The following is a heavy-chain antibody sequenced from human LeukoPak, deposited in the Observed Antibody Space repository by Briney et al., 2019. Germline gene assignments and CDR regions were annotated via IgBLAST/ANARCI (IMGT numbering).Heavy chain of an antibody. CDR1: GGSISSSSYY. V-gene: IGHV4-39*07. CDR3: ARDPFPGQQLVPGVTLYYYYGMDV. D-gene: IGHD6-13*01. CDR2: IYYSGST. J-gene: IGHJ6*02. Sequence: NPSETLSLTCTVSGGSISSSSYYWGWIRQPPGKGLEWIGSIYYSGSTYYNPSLKSRVTISVDTSKNQFSLKLSSVTAADTAVYYCARDPFPGQQLVPGVTLYYYYGMDVWGQGTTVTVSS.